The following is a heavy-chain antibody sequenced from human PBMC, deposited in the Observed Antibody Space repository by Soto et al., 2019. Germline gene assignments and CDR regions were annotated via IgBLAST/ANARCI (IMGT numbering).Heavy chain of an antibody. CDR1: CISISSGGSS. D-gene: IGHD4-17*01. J-gene: IGHJ4*02. V-gene: IGHV4-30-2*01. CDR3: ASGLVTTLHY. Sequence: PSETLSLTCAFHCISISSGGSSWKLSSKPPGKGLEWIGYIYHSGSTYYNPSLKSRVTISVDRSKNQFSLKLSSVTVADTAVYYCASGLVTTLHYWGQGTLVTVS. CDR2: IYHSGST.